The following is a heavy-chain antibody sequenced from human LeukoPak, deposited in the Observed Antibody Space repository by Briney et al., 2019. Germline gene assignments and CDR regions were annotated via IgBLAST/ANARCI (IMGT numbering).Heavy chain of an antibody. CDR2: VTYNGATM. D-gene: IGHD6-19*01. CDR3: AKGFKYSGWLICYFDY. V-gene: IGHV3-48*04. CDR1: GFTFSSYS. Sequence: QAGGSLRLSCAASGFTFSSYSMNWVRQAPGKGLEWISYVTYNGATMYYADSVKGRFTASRDNGKNSLYLQMNSLRAEDTAVYYCAKGFKYSGWLICYFDYWGQGTLVTVSS. J-gene: IGHJ4*02.